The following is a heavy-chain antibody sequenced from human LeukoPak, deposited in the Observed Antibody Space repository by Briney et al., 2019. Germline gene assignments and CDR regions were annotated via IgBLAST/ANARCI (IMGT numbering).Heavy chain of an antibody. CDR3: VRLLDVDY. V-gene: IGHV3-74*01. CDR1: EFTFTNFW. D-gene: IGHD1-1*01. CDR2: ISPVGTTT. Sequence: GGSLRLSCAASEFTFTNFWMHWVRKAPGKGLEWVSRISPVGTTTHYAGPVKGRFTISRDNAKNMVYLQMDSLRAEDTADYYCVRLLDVDYWGQGTLVTVSS. J-gene: IGHJ4*02.